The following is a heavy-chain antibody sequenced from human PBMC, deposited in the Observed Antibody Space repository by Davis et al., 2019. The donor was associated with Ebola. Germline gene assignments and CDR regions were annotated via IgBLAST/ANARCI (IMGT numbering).Heavy chain of an antibody. CDR1: GFTFSNYA. Sequence: GGPLRLSCAASGFTFSNYAMTWVRQAPGKGLEWVATINDNGATSYYADSVRGRFTISRDDSKNTVFLQMNSLRAEDTAIYYCARNWKCKHWGQGTLVTVSS. CDR3: ARNWKCKH. J-gene: IGHJ4*02. CDR2: INDNGATS. D-gene: IGHD1-1*01. V-gene: IGHV3-23*01.